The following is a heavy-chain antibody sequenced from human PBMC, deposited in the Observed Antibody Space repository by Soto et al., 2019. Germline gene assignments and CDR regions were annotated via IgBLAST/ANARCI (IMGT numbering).Heavy chain of an antibody. CDR2: ISGSGGST. J-gene: IGHJ5*02. V-gene: IGHV3-23*01. CDR1: GFTFSSYA. CDR3: AKVGGHSNSLGWFDP. D-gene: IGHD6-13*01. Sequence: GGSLRLSCAASGFTFSSYAMSWVRQAPGKGLEWVSAISGSGGSTYYADSAKGRFTISRDNSKNTLYLQMNSLRAEDTAVYYCAKVGGHSNSLGWFDPWGQGTLVTVSS.